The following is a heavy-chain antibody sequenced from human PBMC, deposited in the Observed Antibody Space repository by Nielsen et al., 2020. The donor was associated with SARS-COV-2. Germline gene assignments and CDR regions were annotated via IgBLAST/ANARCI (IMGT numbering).Heavy chain of an antibody. V-gene: IGHV1-18*01. D-gene: IGHD3-3*01. J-gene: IGHJ4*02. Sequence: ASVKVSCKASGYTFSSYGISWVRQAPGQGLEWMGWISGYNGNTNFPHKIQGRVTLTTDTSTNTAYMELRSLRSDDTAVYYCARDVSITIFEMVRSHFDYWGQGTLVTVSS. CDR3: ARDVSITIFEMVRSHFDY. CDR1: GYTFSSYG. CDR2: ISGYNGNT.